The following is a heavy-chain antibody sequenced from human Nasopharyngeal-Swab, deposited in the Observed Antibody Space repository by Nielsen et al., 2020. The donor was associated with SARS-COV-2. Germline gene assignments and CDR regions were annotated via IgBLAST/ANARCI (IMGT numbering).Heavy chain of an antibody. J-gene: IGHJ4*02. CDR2: IKQDGSEK. V-gene: IGHV3-7*01. Sequence: GESLKISCAASGFTFSSSWMSWVRQAPGKGLEWVANIKQDGSEKYYVDSVKGRFTISRDNAKNSLYLQMNSLRAEDTAVYYCARVARRYSSGWYYFDYWGQGTLVTVSS. D-gene: IGHD6-19*01. CDR3: ARVARRYSSGWYYFDY. CDR1: GFTFSSSW.